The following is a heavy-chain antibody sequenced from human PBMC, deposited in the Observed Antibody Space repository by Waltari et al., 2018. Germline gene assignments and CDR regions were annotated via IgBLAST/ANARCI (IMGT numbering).Heavy chain of an antibody. CDR3: ARDLGRGLFLDS. Sequence: QLQLPESGPGLVKPSGTLSPTGVVSGDPMGGHSWWRWVRQSPDKGLEWIGQVHRNGRTNYNPSLASRAIVSLDSSMNQFSLRILSATAADTAVYYCARDLGRGLFLDSWGQGTLVTVSP. CDR2: VHRNGRT. J-gene: IGHJ4*02. CDR1: GDPMGGHSW. D-gene: IGHD2-15*01. V-gene: IGHV4-4*02.